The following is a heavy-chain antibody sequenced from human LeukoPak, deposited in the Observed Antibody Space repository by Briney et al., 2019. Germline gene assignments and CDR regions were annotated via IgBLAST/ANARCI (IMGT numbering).Heavy chain of an antibody. J-gene: IGHJ5*02. CDR2: ISTSGST. Sequence: SETLSLTCTVSGGSISGYYWSWIRQPAGQGLEWIGRISTSGSTHCSPSLKSRGTMSVDTSRNPFSLNLSSVAAADTAVYYCARHAAPVGTWFDPWGQGTLVTVSS. CDR3: ARHAAPVGTWFDP. D-gene: IGHD6-25*01. V-gene: IGHV4-4*07. CDR1: GGSISGYY.